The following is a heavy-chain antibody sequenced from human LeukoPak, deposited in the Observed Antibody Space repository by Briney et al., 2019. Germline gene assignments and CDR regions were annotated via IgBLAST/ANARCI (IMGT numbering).Heavy chain of an antibody. CDR3: ARDRGSGWERAFDI. J-gene: IGHJ3*02. CDR1: GFTFSGYW. Sequence: GGSLRLSCAASGFTFSGYWIHWVRQAPGKGLVWVSRINGGGSNTNYADSVEGRFTISRDNAKNTLYLQMNGLRAEDTAVYYCARDRGSGWERAFDIWGRGTMVIVSS. D-gene: IGHD6-19*01. V-gene: IGHV3-74*01. CDR2: INGGGSNT.